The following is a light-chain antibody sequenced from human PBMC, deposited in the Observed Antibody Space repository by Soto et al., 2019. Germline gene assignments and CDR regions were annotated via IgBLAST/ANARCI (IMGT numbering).Light chain of an antibody. CDR1: QSVSNNY. Sequence: EIVLTQSPGTLSLSPGERATLSCRASQSVSNNYLAWYQQKPGQAPRLLIYDASRRATDIPDRFSGSGSGTDFTLTISRLEPEDFAVYYCHQYGSSSWTFGQGTKVDIK. CDR3: HQYGSSSWT. V-gene: IGKV3-20*01. J-gene: IGKJ1*01. CDR2: DAS.